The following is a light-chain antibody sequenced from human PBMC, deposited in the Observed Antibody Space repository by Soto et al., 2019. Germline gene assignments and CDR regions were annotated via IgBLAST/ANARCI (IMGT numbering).Light chain of an antibody. J-gene: IGKJ1*01. CDR3: QHYNSYSWT. CDR1: QSIGSY. CDR2: TAS. V-gene: IGKV1-5*03. Sequence: DIQMTQPQSSLSASVGDRVTIPCRASQSIGSYLNWYQHKPGKAPKLLIYTASTLKSGVPSRFSGSGSGTEFTLTISSLQPDDFATYYCQHYNSYSWTFGHGTKVDIK.